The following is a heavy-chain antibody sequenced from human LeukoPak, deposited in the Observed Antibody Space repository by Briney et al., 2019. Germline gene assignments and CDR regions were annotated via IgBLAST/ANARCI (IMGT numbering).Heavy chain of an antibody. CDR2: IHAIGTT. CDR1: GASITTDY. J-gene: IGHJ4*02. D-gene: IGHD1-1*01. Sequence: SENLSLTCTVSGASITTDYWNWIRQPAGKGLEFIGRIHAIGTTNYNASLGGRVTMSVDRSKNQFSLRLNSVTAADTAVYYCARDLGHERRGGYFESWGQGTLVTVSS. V-gene: IGHV4-4*07. CDR3: ARDLGHERRGGYFES.